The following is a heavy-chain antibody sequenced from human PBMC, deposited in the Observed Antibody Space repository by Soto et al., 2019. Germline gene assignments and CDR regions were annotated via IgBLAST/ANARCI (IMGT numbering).Heavy chain of an antibody. V-gene: IGHV4-59*08. Sequence: SETLSLTCTVSGGSITGYYWSWIRQPPGKGPEWIGNIHYSGSTNYTPSLKSRVTISVDTSKNQFSLRLSSVTAAVTAVYYCARHSYYSNPLRFDPWGQGTLVTVSS. CDR2: IHYSGST. D-gene: IGHD4-4*01. CDR3: ARHSYYSNPLRFDP. J-gene: IGHJ5*02. CDR1: GGSITGYY.